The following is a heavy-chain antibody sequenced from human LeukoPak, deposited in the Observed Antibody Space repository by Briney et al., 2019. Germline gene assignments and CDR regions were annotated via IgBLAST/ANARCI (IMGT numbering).Heavy chain of an antibody. J-gene: IGHJ5*02. D-gene: IGHD3-22*01. CDR2: INAGNGNT. CDR3: ARVVQHYYDSSGFWFDP. CDR1: GYTFTIYA. V-gene: IGHV1-3*01. Sequence: ASVKVSCRASGYTFTIYAMHWVRQAPGQRLEWMGWINAGNGNTKYSQKFQGRVTITRDTSASTAYMELSSLRSEDTAVYYCARVVQHYYDSSGFWFDPWGQGTLVTVSS.